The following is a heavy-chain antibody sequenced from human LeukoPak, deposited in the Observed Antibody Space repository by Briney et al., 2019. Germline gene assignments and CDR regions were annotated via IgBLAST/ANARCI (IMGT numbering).Heavy chain of an antibody. J-gene: IGHJ3*02. CDR2: IKQDGSEK. CDR1: GFTFSSYW. CDR3: ARAGYCSGGSCYPDAFDI. V-gene: IGHV3-7*01. Sequence: GSLRLSCAASGFTFSSYWMSWVRKAPGKGLEWVANIKQDGSEKYYVDSVKGRFTISRDNAKNSLYLQMNSLRAEDTAVYYCARAGYCSGGSCYPDAFDIWGQGTMVTVSS. D-gene: IGHD2-15*01.